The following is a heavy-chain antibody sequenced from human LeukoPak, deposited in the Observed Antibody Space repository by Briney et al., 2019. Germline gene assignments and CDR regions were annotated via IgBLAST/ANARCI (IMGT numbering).Heavy chain of an antibody. V-gene: IGHV3-48*03. CDR1: GFTFSSYE. J-gene: IGHJ4*02. D-gene: IGHD6-19*01. Sequence: PGGSLRLSCAASGFTFSSYEMNWVRQAPGEGLEWVSYISSSGSTIYYADSVKGRFTISRDNAKNSLYLQMNSLRAEDTAVYYCARGDSSGDYWGQGTLVTVSS. CDR2: ISSSGSTI. CDR3: ARGDSSGDY.